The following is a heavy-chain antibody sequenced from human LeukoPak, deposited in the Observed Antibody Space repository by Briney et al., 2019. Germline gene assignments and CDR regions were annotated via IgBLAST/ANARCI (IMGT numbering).Heavy chain of an antibody. D-gene: IGHD6-13*01. Sequence: PGGSLRLSCAASGFTFSSYAMHWVRQAPGKGLEWVSYISSRSSTIYYADSVKGRFTISRDNAKNSLYLQMNSLRAEDTAIYYCAIRNSSWYGVGDHWGQGTLVTVSS. CDR2: ISSRSSTI. V-gene: IGHV3-48*04. CDR3: AIRNSSWYGVGDH. CDR1: GFTFSSYA. J-gene: IGHJ4*02.